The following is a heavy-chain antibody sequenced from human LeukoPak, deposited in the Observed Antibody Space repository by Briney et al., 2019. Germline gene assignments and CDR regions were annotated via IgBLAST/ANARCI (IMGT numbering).Heavy chain of an antibody. Sequence: GGSLRLSCAASGFTFSSYAMSWVRQAPGKGREWVSAISGSGGSTYYADSVKGRFTISRDNAKNSLYLQMNSLRAEDTAVYYCATTQQGDYFDYWGQGTLVTVSS. V-gene: IGHV3-23*01. CDR1: GFTFSSYA. J-gene: IGHJ4*02. D-gene: IGHD2-2*01. CDR3: ATTQQGDYFDY. CDR2: ISGSGGST.